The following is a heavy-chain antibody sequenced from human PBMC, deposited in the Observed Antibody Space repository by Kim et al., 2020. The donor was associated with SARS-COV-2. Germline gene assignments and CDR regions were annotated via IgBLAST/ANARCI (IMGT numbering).Heavy chain of an antibody. D-gene: IGHD2-2*01. CDR2: IIPIFGTA. CDR1: GGTFSSYA. J-gene: IGHJ4*02. CDR3: ARVPGGYCSSTSCYEGPYYFDY. V-gene: IGHV1-69*13. Sequence: SVKVSCKASGGTFSSYAISWVRQAPGQGLEWMGVIIPIFGTANYAQKFQGRVTITADEATSTASMELSSLRSEDTAVYYCARVPGGYCSSTSCYEGPYYFDYWGQGTLVTVSS.